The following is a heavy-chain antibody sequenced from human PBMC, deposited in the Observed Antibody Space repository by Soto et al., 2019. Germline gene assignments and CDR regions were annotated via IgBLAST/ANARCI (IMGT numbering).Heavy chain of an antibody. Sequence: SETLSLTCTVSGGSISSYYWSWIRQPPGKGLEWIGYIYYSGSTNYNPSLKSRVTISVDTSKNQFSLKLSSVTAADTAVYYCARVKRPGVVQGGHYFDHWGQGTLVTVSS. D-gene: IGHD1-1*01. CDR3: ARVKRPGVVQGGHYFDH. CDR2: IYYSGST. V-gene: IGHV4-59*08. J-gene: IGHJ4*02. CDR1: GGSISSYY.